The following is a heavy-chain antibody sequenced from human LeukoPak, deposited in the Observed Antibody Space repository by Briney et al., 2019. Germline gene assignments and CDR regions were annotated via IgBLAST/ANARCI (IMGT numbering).Heavy chain of an antibody. CDR3: ARGPSIAVGGRYFDY. CDR2: ISYDGSNK. J-gene: IGHJ4*02. Sequence: PGGSLRLSCAGSGFSFGSYAMSWVRQAPGKGLEWVAVISYDGSNKYYADSVKGRFTISRDNSKNTLYLQMNSLRAEDTAVYYCARGPSIAVGGRYFDYWGQGTLVTVSS. V-gene: IGHV3-30-3*01. D-gene: IGHD6-19*01. CDR1: GFSFGSYA.